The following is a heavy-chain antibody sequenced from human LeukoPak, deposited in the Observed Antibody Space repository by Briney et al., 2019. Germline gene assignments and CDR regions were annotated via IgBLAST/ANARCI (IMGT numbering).Heavy chain of an antibody. J-gene: IGHJ4*02. Sequence: GRSLRLSCAASGFTFSSYGMHWVRQAPGKGLEWVAVIWYDGSNKYYADSVKGRFTISRDNSKNTLYLQMNSLRAEDTAVYYCAIDRHGGYFDYWGQGTLVTVSS. CDR1: GFTFSSYG. V-gene: IGHV3-33*01. D-gene: IGHD2-15*01. CDR2: IWYDGSNK. CDR3: AIDRHGGYFDY.